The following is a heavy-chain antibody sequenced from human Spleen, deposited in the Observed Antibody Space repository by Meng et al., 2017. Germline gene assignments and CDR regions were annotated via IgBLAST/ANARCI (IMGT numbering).Heavy chain of an antibody. D-gene: IGHD6-13*01. CDR1: GYTFTSYG. Sequence: HLGQAGAEVKKPGASVKVSCKASGYTFTSYGISWVRQAPGQGLEWMGRIDPKSGDTHYEQRFQGRVTMTGDTSISTAYMELSGLRSDDTAMYYCARDEDISAAGKLFGDYWGQGTLVTVSS. CDR2: IDPKSGDT. V-gene: IGHV1-2*06. CDR3: ARDEDISAAGKLFGDY. J-gene: IGHJ4*02.